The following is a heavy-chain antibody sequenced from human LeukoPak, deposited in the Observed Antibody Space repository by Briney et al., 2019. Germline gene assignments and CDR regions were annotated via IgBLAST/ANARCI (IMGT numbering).Heavy chain of an antibody. D-gene: IGHD3-10*01. CDR3: ASTMVRGVMPAFDI. J-gene: IGHJ3*02. CDR1: GGSISSYY. V-gene: IGHV4-59*08. CDR2: IYYSGST. Sequence: SETLSLTCTVSGGSISSYYWSWIRQPPGKGLEWIGYIYYSGSTSYNPSLKSRVTISVDTSKNQFSLKLSSVTAADTAVYYCASTMVRGVMPAFDIWGQGTMVTVSS.